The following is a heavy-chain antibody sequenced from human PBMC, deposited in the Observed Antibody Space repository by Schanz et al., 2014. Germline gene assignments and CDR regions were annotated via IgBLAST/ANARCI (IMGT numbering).Heavy chain of an antibody. J-gene: IGHJ3*01. D-gene: IGHD3-3*01. CDR2: IDPNSGGT. Sequence: QVQLVQSGADVKKPGASVKVSCKASGNTLSAYYIHWIRQAPGQGLEWMGWIDPNSGGTNYAQKFQGRVTMTSDTSITTVYMAANSLTLDDTAVFYCARTASHDVWRGYIPHYAFDLWGQGTVVIVSS. V-gene: IGHV1-2*02. CDR3: ARTASHDVWRGYIPHYAFDL. CDR1: GNTLSAYY.